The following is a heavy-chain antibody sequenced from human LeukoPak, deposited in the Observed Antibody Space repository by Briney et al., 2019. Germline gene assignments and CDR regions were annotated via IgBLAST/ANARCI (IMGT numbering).Heavy chain of an antibody. CDR1: GFTFSRYS. J-gene: IGHJ1*01. CDR2: ISSSSNNI. D-gene: IGHD4-17*01. CDR3: VYGCGYFQH. V-gene: IGHV3-21*01. Sequence: PGGSLRLSCAASGFTFSRYSMHWVRQAPGKGLEWVSSISSSSNNIYYADSVKRRFTIYRDKGKNSLYVLMDSLRAEDTAVYYCVYGCGYFQHWGQGTLVTVSS.